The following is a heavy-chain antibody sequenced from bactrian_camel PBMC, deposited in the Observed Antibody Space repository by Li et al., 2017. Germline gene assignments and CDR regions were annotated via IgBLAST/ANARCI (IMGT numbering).Heavy chain of an antibody. CDR1: GFAFSTFF. Sequence: VQLVESGGGLVQPGGSLRVSCAGSGFAFSTFFISWVRQAPGKGLEWVSAADGDGSNTYYANSVKGRFIISHEKAKNTVYLQMNNLSPEDTATYYCAADRWYNGGCQGVLTTDLNFWGQGTQVTVS. CDR2: ADGDGSNT. V-gene: IGHV3S6*01. J-gene: IGHJ4*01. D-gene: IGHD6*01. CDR3: AADRWYNGGCQGVLTTDLNF.